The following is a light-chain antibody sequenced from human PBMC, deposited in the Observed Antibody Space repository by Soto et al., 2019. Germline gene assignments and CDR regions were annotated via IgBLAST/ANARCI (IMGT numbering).Light chain of an antibody. CDR3: CSYAGASTYV. CDR2: EAN. J-gene: IGLJ1*01. V-gene: IGLV2-23*01. Sequence: QSALTQPASVSGSPGQSITISCTGTSSDVGNFNLVSWYQQHPGKAPKLMIYEANKRPSGVSSRFSGYKSGNTASLTISGLRSEDEADYHCCSYAGASTYVFGTGTKVTV. CDR1: SSDVGNFNL.